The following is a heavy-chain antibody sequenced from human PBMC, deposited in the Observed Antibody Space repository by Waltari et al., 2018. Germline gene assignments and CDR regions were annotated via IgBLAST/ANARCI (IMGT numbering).Heavy chain of an antibody. V-gene: IGHV1-69*05. Sequence: QVQLVQSGAEVKKPGSSVKVSCKASGGTFSSYAISWLRQAPGEGLEWMGGSIPSFGTANYAQKFQGRVTSTTDESTSTAYMELSSMRSEDTAVYYCARVGTLYWFDPWGQGTLVTVSS. J-gene: IGHJ5*02. D-gene: IGHD1-1*01. CDR1: GGTFSSYA. CDR2: SIPSFGTA. CDR3: ARVGTLYWFDP.